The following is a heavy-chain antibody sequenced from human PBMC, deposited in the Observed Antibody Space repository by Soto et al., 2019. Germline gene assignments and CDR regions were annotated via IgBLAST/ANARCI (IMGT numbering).Heavy chain of an antibody. CDR1: GFTFSSYG. CDR3: AREGINNYNEYYFDS. V-gene: IGHV3-21*01. Sequence: PGGSLRLSCAASGFTFSSYGMHWVRQAPGKGLEWVSSISGSGNYTHYADFLRGRFTISRDNAKTSLYLQMNSLRAEDTAVYYCAREGINNYNEYYFDSWGQGTVVTVSS. J-gene: IGHJ4*02. D-gene: IGHD4-4*01. CDR2: ISGSGNYT.